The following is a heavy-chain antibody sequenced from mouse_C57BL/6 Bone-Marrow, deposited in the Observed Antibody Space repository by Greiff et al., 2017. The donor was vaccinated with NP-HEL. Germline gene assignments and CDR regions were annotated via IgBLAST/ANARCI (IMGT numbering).Heavy chain of an antibody. CDR1: GYTFTSYG. D-gene: IGHD1-1*01. CDR2: IYPRSGNT. Sequence: VKLQESGAELARPGASVKLSCKASGYTFTSYGISWVKQRTGQGLEWIGEIYPRSGNTYYNEKFKGKATLIADKSSSTAYMELRSLTSEDSAVYFCARYYGSSPYYVDYWGQGTTLTVAS. CDR3: ARYYGSSPYYVDY. V-gene: IGHV1-81*01. J-gene: IGHJ2*01.